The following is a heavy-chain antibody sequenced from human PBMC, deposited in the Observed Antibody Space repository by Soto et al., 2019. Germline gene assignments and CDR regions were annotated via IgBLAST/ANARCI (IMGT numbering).Heavy chain of an antibody. CDR2: IYYSGST. Sequence: QVQLQESGPGLVKPSETLSLTCTVSGGSISSYYWSWIRQPPGKGLEWIGYIYYSGSTNYNPSLKSRVTISVDTSKNQFSLKLSSVTAADTSGYYCARAGSSWLGRGRNWFDPWGQGTLVTVSS. J-gene: IGHJ5*02. CDR3: ARAGSSWLGRGRNWFDP. V-gene: IGHV4-59*08. CDR1: GGSISSYY. D-gene: IGHD6-13*01.